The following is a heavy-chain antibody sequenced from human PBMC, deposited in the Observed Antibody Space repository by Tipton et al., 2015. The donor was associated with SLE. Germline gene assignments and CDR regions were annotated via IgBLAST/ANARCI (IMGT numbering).Heavy chain of an antibody. J-gene: IGHJ4*02. CDR2: ISWNSGFI. CDR3: ARGSRNTDY. Sequence: SLRLSCAASGLTYDDYAMHWVRQAPGKGLEWVSGISWNSGFIGYADSVKGRFIISRDNAKNSLYLQMNSLRVEDTAVYYCARGSRNTDYWGQGTLVTVSS. CDR1: GLTYDDYA. V-gene: IGHV3-9*01.